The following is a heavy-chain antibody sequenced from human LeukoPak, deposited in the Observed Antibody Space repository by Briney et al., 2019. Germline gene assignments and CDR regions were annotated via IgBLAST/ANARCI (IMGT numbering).Heavy chain of an antibody. CDR2: VHKSGST. D-gene: IGHD1-26*01. Sequence: SETLSLTCAVSTDPLTSNWGRWVRPPPRKGPEWIGEVHKSGSTNYYPSLQSRVTISIDKSKNQIALELTSVTAADTAVYYCAKEIVGAPTPGAYWGQGILVTVSS. J-gene: IGHJ4*02. CDR3: AKEIVGAPTPGAY. CDR1: TDPLTSNW. V-gene: IGHV4-4*02.